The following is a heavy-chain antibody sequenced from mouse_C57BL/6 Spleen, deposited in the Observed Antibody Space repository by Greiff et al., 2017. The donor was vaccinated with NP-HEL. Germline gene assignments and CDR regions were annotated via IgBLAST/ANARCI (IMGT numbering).Heavy chain of an antibody. CDR1: GFTFSSYA. CDR2: ISDGGSYT. Sequence: EVQLVESGGGLVKPGGSLKLSCAASGFTFSSYAMSWVRQTPEKRLEWVATISDGGSYTYYPDNVKGRFTISRDNAKNNLDLQMSHLKSEDTAMYYCAREDYYGSSLLDYWGQGTTLTVSS. J-gene: IGHJ2*01. V-gene: IGHV5-4*01. CDR3: AREDYYGSSLLDY. D-gene: IGHD1-1*01.